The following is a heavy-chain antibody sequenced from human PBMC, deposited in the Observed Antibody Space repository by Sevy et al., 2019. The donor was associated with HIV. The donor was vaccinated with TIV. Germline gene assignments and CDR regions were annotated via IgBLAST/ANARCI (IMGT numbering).Heavy chain of an antibody. CDR2: IIPIFGTA. D-gene: IGHD2-2*01. CDR3: ARGLQAIVVVPAATPTYYYYGMDV. CDR1: GGTFSSYA. Sequence: ASVKVSCKASGGTFSSYAISWVRQAPGQGLEWMGGIIPIFGTANYAQKFQGRVTITADESTSTAYMELSSLRSEETAVYYCARGLQAIVVVPAATPTYYYYGMDVWGQGTTVTVSS. V-gene: IGHV1-69*13. J-gene: IGHJ6*02.